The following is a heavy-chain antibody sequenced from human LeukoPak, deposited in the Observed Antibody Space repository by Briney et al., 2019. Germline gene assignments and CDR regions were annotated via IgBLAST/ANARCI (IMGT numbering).Heavy chain of an antibody. D-gene: IGHD1-26*01. J-gene: IGHJ4*02. CDR1: GFTFSSYG. Sequence: GGSLRLSCAASGFTFSSYGMHWVRQAPGKGLEWVAVISYDGSNKYYADSVKGRFTTSRDNSKNTLYLQMNSLRAEDTAVYYCAKARSGSYYYWGQGTLVTVSS. V-gene: IGHV3-30*18. CDR3: AKARSGSYYY. CDR2: ISYDGSNK.